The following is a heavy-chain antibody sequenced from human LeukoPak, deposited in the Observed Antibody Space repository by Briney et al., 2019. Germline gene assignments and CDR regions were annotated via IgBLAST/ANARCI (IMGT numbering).Heavy chain of an antibody. J-gene: IGHJ4*02. V-gene: IGHV3-53*01. CDR2: IYGGDST. Sequence: PGGSLRLSCAASGFTVSSNFMSWVRQAPGKGLEWVSVIYGGDSTDYADSVKGRFTISRDSSKNTLYLQMNSLGAEDTAVYYCARAAAAGAGRGNYFDYWGQGTLVTVSS. D-gene: IGHD6-13*01. CDR3: ARAAAAGAGRGNYFDY. CDR1: GFTVSSNF.